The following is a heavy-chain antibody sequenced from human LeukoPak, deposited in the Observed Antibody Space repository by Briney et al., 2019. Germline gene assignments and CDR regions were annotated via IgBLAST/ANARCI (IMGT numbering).Heavy chain of an antibody. J-gene: IGHJ6*03. D-gene: IGHD2-2*01. V-gene: IGHV3-21*01. CDR1: GFTFSSYS. CDR2: ISSSSSYI. Sequence: GGSLRLSCAASGFTFSSYSMNWVRQAPGKGLEWVSSISSSSSYICYADSVKGRFTISRDNAKNSLYLQMNSLRAEDTAVYYCARSSAAAVYYYMDVWGKGTTVTVSS. CDR3: ARSSAAAVYYYMDV.